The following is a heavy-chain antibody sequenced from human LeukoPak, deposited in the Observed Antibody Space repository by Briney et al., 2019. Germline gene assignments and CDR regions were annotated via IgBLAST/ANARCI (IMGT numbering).Heavy chain of an antibody. CDR2: ISSSSTHI. J-gene: IGHJ4*02. D-gene: IGHD6-6*01. CDR3: ARALYGYSSDY. CDR1: GFTFSSYS. V-gene: IGHV3-21*01. Sequence: PGGSLRLSCTASGFTFSSYSMNWVRQAPGKGLEWVSSISSSSTHIYYADSVKGRFTISRDNAKNSLYLQMNSLAAEDTAVYYCARALYGYSSDYWGQGTLVTVSS.